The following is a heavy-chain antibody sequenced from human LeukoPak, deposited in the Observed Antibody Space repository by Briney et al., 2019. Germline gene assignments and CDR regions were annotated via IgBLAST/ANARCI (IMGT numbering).Heavy chain of an antibody. V-gene: IGHV5-51*01. D-gene: IGHD6-19*01. CDR3: ARQGGDSSGWYRFRYYSYYMDV. J-gene: IGHJ6*03. CDR2: IYPGDSDT. Sequence: GESLKISCKGSGYSFTSYWIAWVRQMPGKGLEWMGIIYPGDSDTRYSPSFQGQVTISADKSIDTAYLQWSSLKASDTAMYYCARQGGDSSGWYRFRYYSYYMDVGGKGPTVTVS. CDR1: GYSFTSYW.